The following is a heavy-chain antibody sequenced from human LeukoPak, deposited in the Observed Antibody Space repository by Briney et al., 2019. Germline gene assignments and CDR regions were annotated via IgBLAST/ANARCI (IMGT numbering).Heavy chain of an antibody. CDR2: IYYSGST. D-gene: IGHD1-14*01. V-gene: IGHV4-59*08. CDR1: GGSISSYY. Sequence: SESLSLTCTVSGGSISSYYWSWMRQPPGKGLEWIGYIYYSGSTNYNPSLKSRVTISVDTSKNQFSLKLSSVTAADTAVYYCARQREPVLAGFDYWGQGTLVTVSS. CDR3: ARQREPVLAGFDY. J-gene: IGHJ4*02.